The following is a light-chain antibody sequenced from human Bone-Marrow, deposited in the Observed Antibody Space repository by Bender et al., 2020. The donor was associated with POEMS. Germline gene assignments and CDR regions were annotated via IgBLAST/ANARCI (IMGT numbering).Light chain of an antibody. CDR1: SGDVATYDY. J-gene: IGLJ3*02. CDR2: EVT. Sequence: QSALTQPASVSGSPGQSITISCTGTSGDVATYDYVSWYQQSPGKAPKLMIYEVTKRPSGVSIRFSGSKSGNTASLTISGLQAEDEADYYCSSYTSNSALEVVFGGGTKLAVL. V-gene: IGLV2-14*01. CDR3: SSYTSNSALEVV.